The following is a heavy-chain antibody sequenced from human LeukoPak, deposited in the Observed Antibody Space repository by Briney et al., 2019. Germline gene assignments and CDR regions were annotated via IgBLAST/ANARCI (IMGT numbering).Heavy chain of an antibody. CDR3: AKDLWKYSSSSFDY. CDR1: TFTFTDYS. D-gene: IGHD6-6*01. Sequence: GGSLRLSCAASTFTFTDYSMTWVRQAPGKGLEWVSSISSSSTNIYYADSVRGRFTISRDNAKKSLYLHMNSLRAEDTALYYCAKDLWKYSSSSFDYWGQGTLVTVSS. V-gene: IGHV3-21*01. CDR2: ISSSSTNI. J-gene: IGHJ4*02.